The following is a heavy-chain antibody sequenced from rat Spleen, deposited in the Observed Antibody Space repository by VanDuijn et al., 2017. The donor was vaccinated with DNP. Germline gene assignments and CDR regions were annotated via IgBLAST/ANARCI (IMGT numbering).Heavy chain of an antibody. CDR2: IRANGIT. D-gene: IGHD1-3*01. J-gene: IGHJ4*01. CDR1: GFSLADYS. V-gene: IGHV2-19*01. Sequence: QVQLRESGPGLLQPSQTLSLTCTVSGFSLADYSIHWVRQPPGEGLEWMGRIRANGITDYNSGLKSRLRISRDTSKSQVFSERNSLQSEDTAIYFCARSLATVAPTGAMDAWGQGTSVTVSS. CDR3: ARSLATVAPTGAMDA.